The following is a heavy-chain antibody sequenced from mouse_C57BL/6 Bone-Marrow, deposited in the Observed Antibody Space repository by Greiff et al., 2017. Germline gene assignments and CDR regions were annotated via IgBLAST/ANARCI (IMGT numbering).Heavy chain of an antibody. CDR3: ARDGYYPFDY. Sequence: EVQLVESGGGLVKPGGSLKLSCAASGFTFSDYGMHWVRQAPEKGLEWVAYISSGSSTIYYADTVKGRFTIARDNAQNPLFLQITKLRSQATAMYSCARDGYYPFDYWGQGTTLTVSS. V-gene: IGHV5-17*01. CDR1: GFTFSDYG. J-gene: IGHJ2*01. CDR2: ISSGSSTI. D-gene: IGHD2-3*01.